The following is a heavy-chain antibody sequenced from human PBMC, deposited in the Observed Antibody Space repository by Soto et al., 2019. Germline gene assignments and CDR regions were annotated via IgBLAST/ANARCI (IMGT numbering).Heavy chain of an antibody. V-gene: IGHV1-69*02. CDR3: XXXXXXXSTHFDY. J-gene: IGHJ4*02. D-gene: IGHD1-1*01. CDR1: GDTFSFYT. CDR2: IIPMVGMA. Sequence: QVQLVQSGAEVKKPGSSVRLSCTASGDTFSFYTISWVRQAPGQGPEWMGRIIPMVGMADYPQKFQGRVXXXXXXXXXXXXXXXXXXXXXXXXVXXXXXXXXXXSTHFDYWGQGTLVTVSS.